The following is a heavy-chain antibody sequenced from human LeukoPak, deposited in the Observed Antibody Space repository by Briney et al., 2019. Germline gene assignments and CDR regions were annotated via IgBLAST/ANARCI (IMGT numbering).Heavy chain of an antibody. D-gene: IGHD2-15*01. Sequence: PSETLSLTCAVYGGSFSGYYWSWIRQPPGKGLEWIGEINHSGSTNYNPSLKSRVTISVDTSKNQFSLKLSSVTAADTAVYYCARGPGCSGVCPSDLWGRGTLVTVSS. CDR3: ARGPGCSGVCPSDL. CDR2: INHSGST. V-gene: IGHV4-34*01. CDR1: GGSFSGYY. J-gene: IGHJ2*01.